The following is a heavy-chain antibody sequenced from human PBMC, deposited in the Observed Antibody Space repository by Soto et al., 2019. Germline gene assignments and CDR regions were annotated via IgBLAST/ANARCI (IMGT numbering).Heavy chain of an antibody. V-gene: IGHV3-23*01. CDR2: ISGSGGST. CDR3: ARGYPSGWYGRHFDY. J-gene: IGHJ4*02. Sequence: GGSLRLSCATSGFTFSSYAMSWVRQAPGKGLEWVSAISGSGGSTFYADSVKGRFTISRDNSKNTLYLQMNSLRADDTAVYYCARGYPSGWYGRHFDYWGQGTLVTVSS. D-gene: IGHD6-19*01. CDR1: GFTFSSYA.